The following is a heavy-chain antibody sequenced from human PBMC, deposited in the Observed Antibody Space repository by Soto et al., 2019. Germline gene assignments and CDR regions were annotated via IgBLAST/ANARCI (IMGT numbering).Heavy chain of an antibody. CDR1: GGSFSGYF. CDR3: ARGATTVGHFYYYGMDV. D-gene: IGHD4-17*01. J-gene: IGHJ6*02. V-gene: IGHV4-34*01. Sequence: SETLSLTCAVYGGSFSGYFWSWIRQPPTKGLEWIGEISHNGGTTYNPSLKSRVTISIDTSKNQFSLRLSSVSAADTAVYYCARGATTVGHFYYYGMDVWGQGTTVTVSS. CDR2: ISHNGGT.